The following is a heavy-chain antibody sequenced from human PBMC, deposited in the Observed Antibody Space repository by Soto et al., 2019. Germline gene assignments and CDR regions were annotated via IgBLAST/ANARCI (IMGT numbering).Heavy chain of an antibody. V-gene: IGHV3-23*01. CDR2: ISARGGST. Sequence: EVQLLESGGTLVQPGGSLRLSCAASGFTFSNYAMSWVRQAPGKGLEWVSAISARGGSTYYADSVKGRSTISRDNSKNTLYLQMNRLGAEDTAVYYCVTRHIAAVTGDRFDKWGQGTLVTVSS. CDR3: VTRHIAAVTGDRFDK. J-gene: IGHJ4*02. CDR1: GFTFSNYA. D-gene: IGHD6-19*01.